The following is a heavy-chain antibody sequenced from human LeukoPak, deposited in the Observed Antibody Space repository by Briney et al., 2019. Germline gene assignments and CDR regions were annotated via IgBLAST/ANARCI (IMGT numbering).Heavy chain of an antibody. Sequence: PGGSLRLSCAAAGFTLSNYWMHWVRHAPGKGLGWVSRIKSDGRTNYADSVKGLFTIASDNAKNTVSLQMNSLRAEDTGVYYCSRAPSEIGGYYPEYFRHWGQGTLVTVSS. V-gene: IGHV3-74*01. CDR1: GFTLSNYW. J-gene: IGHJ1*01. CDR2: IKSDGRT. D-gene: IGHD3-22*01. CDR3: SRAPSEIGGYYPEYFRH.